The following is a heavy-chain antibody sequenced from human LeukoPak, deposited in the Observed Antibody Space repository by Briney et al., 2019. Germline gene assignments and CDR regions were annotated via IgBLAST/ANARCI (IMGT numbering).Heavy chain of an antibody. J-gene: IGHJ4*02. D-gene: IGHD2-15*01. V-gene: IGHV5-51*01. CDR2: IYPGDSDT. CDR1: GYSFTSYW. Sequence: GESLKISCKGSGYSFTSYWIGWVRQMPGKGLEWMGIIYPGDSDTRYSPSFQGQVTISADKSISTAYLQWSSLKASDTAMYYCARLFMYCGGGGCYPDYWGQGTLVTVSS. CDR3: ARLFMYCGGGGCYPDY.